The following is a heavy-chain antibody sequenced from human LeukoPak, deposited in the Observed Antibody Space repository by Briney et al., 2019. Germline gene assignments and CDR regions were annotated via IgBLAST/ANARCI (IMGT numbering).Heavy chain of an antibody. J-gene: IGHJ4*02. CDR3: ARDRYSGTYWGYFDY. V-gene: IGHV4-59*01. CDR1: GGSISSYY. D-gene: IGHD1-26*01. CDR2: IYHSGST. Sequence: SETLSLTCTVSGGSISSYYWSWIRQPPGKGLEWIGYIYHSGSTNYNPSLKSRVTISVDTSKNQFSLKLSSVTAADTAVYYCARDRYSGTYWGYFDYWGQGTLVTVSS.